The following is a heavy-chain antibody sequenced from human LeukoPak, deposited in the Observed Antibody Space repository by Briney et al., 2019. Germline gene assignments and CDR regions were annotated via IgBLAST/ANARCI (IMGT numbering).Heavy chain of an antibody. CDR1: GGSFSGYY. V-gene: IGHV4-34*01. J-gene: IGHJ4*02. D-gene: IGHD3-10*01. CDR2: INHSGST. CDR3: ARGKMELLWFGEQLRSFDY. Sequence: SETLSLTCAVYGGSFSGYYWSWIRQPPGKGLEWNGEINHSGSTNYNPSLKSRVTISVDTSKDQFSLKLSSVTAADTAVYYWARGKMELLWFGEQLRSFDYWGQGTLVTVSS.